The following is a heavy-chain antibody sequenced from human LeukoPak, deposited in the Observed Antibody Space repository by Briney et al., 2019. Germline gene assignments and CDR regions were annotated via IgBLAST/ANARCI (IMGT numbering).Heavy chain of an antibody. CDR3: ARAEYSSDY. Sequence: PSETLSLTCDVYGGSFSGYYWSWIRQPPGKGLEWIGEINHSGSTNYNPSLKSRVTISVDTSKNQFSLKLSSVTAADTAVYYCARAEYSSDYWGQGTLVTVSS. J-gene: IGHJ4*02. V-gene: IGHV4-34*01. D-gene: IGHD6-13*01. CDR1: GGSFSGYY. CDR2: INHSGST.